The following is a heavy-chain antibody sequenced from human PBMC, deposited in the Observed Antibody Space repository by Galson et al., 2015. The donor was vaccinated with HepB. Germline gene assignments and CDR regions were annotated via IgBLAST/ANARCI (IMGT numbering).Heavy chain of an antibody. CDR2: IRGKANNYAT. J-gene: IGHJ4*02. Sequence: SLRLSCAASGFTFSGSAIHWVRQSSGKGLEWVGRIRGKANNYATAYGASMKGRFTISRDDSKNTAYLQMDSPKPDDTAVYYCRLGYCTGGSCTSGSQVDHWVRGTLVVVSS. CDR1: GFTFSGSA. V-gene: IGHV3-73*01. D-gene: IGHD2-15*01. CDR3: RLGYCTGGSCTSGSQVDH.